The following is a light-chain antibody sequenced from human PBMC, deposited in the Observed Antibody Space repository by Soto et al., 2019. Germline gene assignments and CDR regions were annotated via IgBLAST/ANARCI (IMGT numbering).Light chain of an antibody. V-gene: IGLV2-14*01. Sequence: QSALTQPASVSGSPGQSITISCTGTSSDVGGYNYVSWYQQHPGKVPKLMIYEVSNRPSGVSSRFSGSTSGSTASLTISGLQAEDEGDYYCSSSTTSSTLVFGTGTKLTVL. CDR1: SSDVGGYNY. CDR2: EVS. CDR3: SSSTTSSTLV. J-gene: IGLJ1*01.